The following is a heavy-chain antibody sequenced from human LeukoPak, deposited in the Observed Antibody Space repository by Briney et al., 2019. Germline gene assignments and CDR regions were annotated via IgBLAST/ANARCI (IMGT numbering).Heavy chain of an antibody. Sequence: PGRSLRLSCAASGLTFSSYAMHWVRHAPGKGLEWVAVISYDGSNKYYADSVKGRFTVSRDNSKNTLYLQMNSLRAEDTAVYYCARGRYDFWSGYSNYYYYYGMDVWGQGTTVTVSS. J-gene: IGHJ6*02. CDR1: GLTFSSYA. CDR2: ISYDGSNK. D-gene: IGHD3-3*01. V-gene: IGHV3-30-3*01. CDR3: ARGRYDFWSGYSNYYYYYGMDV.